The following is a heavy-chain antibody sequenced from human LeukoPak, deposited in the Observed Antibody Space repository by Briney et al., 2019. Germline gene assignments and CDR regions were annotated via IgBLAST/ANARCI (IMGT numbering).Heavy chain of an antibody. V-gene: IGHV3-23*01. CDR1: GFTFSSYA. CDR2: ISGSGGST. CDR3: AKDVEMATTPPLDAFDI. D-gene: IGHD5-24*01. Sequence: GGSLRLSCAASGFTFSSYAMSWVRQAPGKGLEWVSAISGSGGSTYYADSVKGRFTISRDNSKNTLYLQMNSLRAEDTAAYYCAKDVEMATTPPLDAFDIWGQGTMVTVSS. J-gene: IGHJ3*02.